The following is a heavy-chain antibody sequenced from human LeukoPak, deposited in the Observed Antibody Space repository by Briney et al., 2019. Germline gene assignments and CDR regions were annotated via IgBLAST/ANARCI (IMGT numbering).Heavy chain of an antibody. CDR2: ISRDGAAV. J-gene: IGHJ4*02. D-gene: IGHD4-17*01. V-gene: IGHV3-48*02. CDR3: ARDQDYAFDF. CDR1: GFISRSHI. Sequence: GGSLRLSCAASGFISRSHIMNWVRQAPGKGLEWVSYISRDGAAVSYADSVKGRFTISRDNAENSLYLQMSSLRDEDTAVYYCARDQDYAFDFWGQGTLVTVFS.